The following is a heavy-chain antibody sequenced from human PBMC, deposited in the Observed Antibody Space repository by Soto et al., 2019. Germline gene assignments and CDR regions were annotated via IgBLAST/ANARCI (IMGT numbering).Heavy chain of an antibody. V-gene: IGHV4-4*07. CDR3: ARDGRGHYYDSSGEPGGHYYYGMDV. CDR2: IYTSGST. CDR1: GGSISSYY. Sequence: PSETLSLTCTVSGGSISSYYWSWIRQPAGKGLEWFGRIYTSGSTNYNPSLKSRVTMSVDTSKNQFSLKLSSVTAADTAVYYCARDGRGHYYDSSGEPGGHYYYGMDVWGKGTTVT. D-gene: IGHD3-22*01. J-gene: IGHJ6*04.